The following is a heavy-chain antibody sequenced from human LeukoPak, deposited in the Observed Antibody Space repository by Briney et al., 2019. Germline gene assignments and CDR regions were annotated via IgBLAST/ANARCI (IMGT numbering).Heavy chain of an antibody. Sequence: GGSLRLSCAASGFRFDDYGMTWVRQAPGKGLEWVSGINWKGIRTGYADSVKGRFTISRDNAKNSLYLQMNSLRAEDTAFYYCASAPLPRYWYESSFDQDPFYYYMAVWGKGPTVPASS. V-gene: IGHV3-20*04. CDR2: INWKGIRT. D-gene: IGHD3-22*01. CDR1: GFRFDDYG. J-gene: IGHJ6*03. CDR3: ASAPLPRYWYESSFDQDPFYYYMAV.